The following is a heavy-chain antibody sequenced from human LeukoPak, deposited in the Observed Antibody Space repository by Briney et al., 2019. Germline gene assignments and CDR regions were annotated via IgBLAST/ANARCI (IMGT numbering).Heavy chain of an antibody. CDR2: ISAYNGNT. V-gene: IGHV1-18*04. D-gene: IGHD2-2*01. CDR1: GYTFTGYY. Sequence: ASVKVSCKASGYTFTGYYMHWVRQAPGQGLEWMGWISAYNGNTNYAQKLQGRVTMTTDTSTSTAYMELRSLRSDDTAVYYCARDKCSSTSCYPDYWGQGTLVTVSS. CDR3: ARDKCSSTSCYPDY. J-gene: IGHJ4*02.